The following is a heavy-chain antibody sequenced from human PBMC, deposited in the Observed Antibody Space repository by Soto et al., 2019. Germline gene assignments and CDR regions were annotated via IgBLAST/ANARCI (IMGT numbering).Heavy chain of an antibody. Sequence: CGAGECTITRYEMHRLRKATGKGLEWVSAIGTAGDTYYPGSVKGRFTISRENAKNSLYLQMNSLRAEDTAVYYCARDSTWGGYDSSYDYGMDVWGHGTTVTVSS. D-gene: IGHD5-12*01. V-gene: IGHV3-13*01. CDR1: ECTITRYE. CDR3: ARDSTWGGYDSSYDYGMDV. CDR2: IGTAGDT. J-gene: IGHJ6*02.